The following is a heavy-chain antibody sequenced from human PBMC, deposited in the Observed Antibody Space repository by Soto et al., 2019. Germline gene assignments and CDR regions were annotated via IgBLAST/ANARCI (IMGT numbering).Heavy chain of an antibody. D-gene: IGHD3-10*01. CDR3: AGALLGNWFDP. Sequence: SETLSLTCTVSGGSVSSGSYYWSWIRQPPGKGLEWIGYIYYSGSTNYNPSLKSRVTISVDTSKNQFSLKLSSVTAADTAVYYCAGALLGNWFDPWGQRTLVTVSS. J-gene: IGHJ5*02. CDR1: GGSVSSGSYY. CDR2: IYYSGST. V-gene: IGHV4-61*01.